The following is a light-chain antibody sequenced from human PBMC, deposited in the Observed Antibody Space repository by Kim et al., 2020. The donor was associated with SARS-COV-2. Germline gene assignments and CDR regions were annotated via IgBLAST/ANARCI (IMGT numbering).Light chain of an antibody. V-gene: IGKV1-5*01. CDR1: QSISTW. Sequence: DIQMTQSPSTLSASVGDRVTITCRASQSISTWLAWYQQKPGKAPKLLIYDASSLESGVPSRFSGSGSGTEFTLTISSLQPDDFATYYCQQYHIYSKTFGQGTKLEIK. CDR2: DAS. J-gene: IGKJ2*01. CDR3: QQYHIYSKT.